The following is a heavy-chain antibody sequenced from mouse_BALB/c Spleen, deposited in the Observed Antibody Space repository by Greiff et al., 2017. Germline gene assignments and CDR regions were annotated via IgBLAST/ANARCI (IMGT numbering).Heavy chain of an antibody. V-gene: IGHV2-9*02. CDR1: GFSLTSYG. CDR3: ARESNFYFDY. Sequence: QVQLKESGPGLVAPSQSLSITCTVSGFSLTSYGVHWVRQPPGKGLEWLGVIWAGGSTNYNSALMSRLSISKDNSKSQVFLKMNSLQTDDTAMYYCARESNFYFDYWGQGTTLTVSS. D-gene: IGHD4-1*01. CDR2: IWAGGST. J-gene: IGHJ2*01.